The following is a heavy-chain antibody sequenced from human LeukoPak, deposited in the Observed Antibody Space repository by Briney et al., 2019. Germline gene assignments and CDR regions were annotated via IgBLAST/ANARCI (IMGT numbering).Heavy chain of an antibody. J-gene: IGHJ6*02. Sequence: GSLRLSCAASGLTFSNYAMTWVRQPPGKGLEWIGEINHSGSTNYNPSLKSRVTISVDTSKNQFSLKLSSVTAADTAVYYCARASGYYHYYYYYGMDVWGQGTTVTVSS. V-gene: IGHV4-34*01. CDR1: GLTFSNYA. CDR2: INHSGST. CDR3: ARASGYYHYYYYYGMDV. D-gene: IGHD3-3*01.